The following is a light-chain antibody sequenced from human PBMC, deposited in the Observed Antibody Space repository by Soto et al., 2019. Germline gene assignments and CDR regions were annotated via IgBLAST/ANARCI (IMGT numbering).Light chain of an antibody. Sequence: DIQMTQSPSTLSASIGDRVTITCRATHNINNFLAWYQQKPGKAPKLLISDASSLKSGVPSRFSGSRSGTDFTLTISSLQPDDFATYYCQQYNSYSPFTFGPGTKVDIK. CDR2: DAS. CDR1: HNINNF. CDR3: QQYNSYSPFT. V-gene: IGKV1-5*01. J-gene: IGKJ3*01.